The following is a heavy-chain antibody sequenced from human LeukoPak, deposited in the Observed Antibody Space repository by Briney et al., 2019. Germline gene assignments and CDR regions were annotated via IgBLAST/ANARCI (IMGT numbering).Heavy chain of an antibody. CDR1: GGSISSYY. Sequence: PSETLSLTCTASGGSISSYYWSWIRQPPGKGLEWTGYIYYSGSTNYNPSLKSRVTISVDTSKNQFSLKLSSVTAADTAVYYCARNWGGNWYFDLWGRGTLVTVSS. J-gene: IGHJ2*01. D-gene: IGHD7-27*01. CDR2: IYYSGST. CDR3: ARNWGGNWYFDL. V-gene: IGHV4-59*08.